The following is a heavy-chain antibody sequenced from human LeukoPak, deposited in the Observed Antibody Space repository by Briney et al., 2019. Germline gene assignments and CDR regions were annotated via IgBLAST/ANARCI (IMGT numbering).Heavy chain of an antibody. CDR3: ARRSRFGANYYYYYMDV. Sequence: PGGSLRLSCAASGFTFSDYYMSWIRQPPGKGLEWIGEINHSGSTNYNPSLKSRVTISVDTSKNQFSLKLSSVTAADTAVYYCARRSRFGANYYYYYMDVWGKGTTVTISS. D-gene: IGHD3-10*01. CDR2: INHSGST. J-gene: IGHJ6*03. CDR1: GFTFSDYY. V-gene: IGHV4-34*01.